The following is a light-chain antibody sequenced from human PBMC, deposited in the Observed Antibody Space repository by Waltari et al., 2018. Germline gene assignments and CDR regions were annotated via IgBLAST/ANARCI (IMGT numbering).Light chain of an antibody. CDR2: EVT. CDR3: SSYTSGSTLV. J-gene: IGLJ3*02. V-gene: IGLV2-14*01. CDR1: NRDGGDNNY. Sequence: QPALTQPASVSGSPGQSITISCTGTNRDGGDNNYVSWYQQHPGKGPKLLVYEVTNRPSGICNRFSGSKSGKTASLTISGLQAEDEADYYCSSYTSGSTLVFGGGTKLTVL.